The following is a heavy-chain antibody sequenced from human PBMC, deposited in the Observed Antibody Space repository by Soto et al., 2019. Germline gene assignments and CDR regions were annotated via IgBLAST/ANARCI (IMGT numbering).Heavy chain of an antibody. V-gene: IGHV4-4*02. J-gene: IGHJ3*01. CDR1: GDSISNSRW. CDR3: AYSTGWYRHDV. Sequence: QVQLQESGPGLVKPSGTLSLTCAVSGDSISNSRWWTWVRQPPGKGLEWIGDIFHSGDTNYNPSLEXRXXXSXXKSQNQFSLNVRSVTAADTAVYYCAYSTGWYRHDVWGQGTLVTVSS. D-gene: IGHD6-19*01. CDR2: IFHSGDT.